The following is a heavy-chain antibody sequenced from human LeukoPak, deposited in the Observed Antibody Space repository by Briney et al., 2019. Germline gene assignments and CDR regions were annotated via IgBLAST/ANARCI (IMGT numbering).Heavy chain of an antibody. CDR1: GYTFTGYY. CDR3: ARAQSYYDTLTGYYRSYGMDV. Sequence: WASVKVSCKASGYTFTGYYMHWVRQAPGQGLEWMGWINPNSGGTNYAQKFQGRVTMTRDTSISTAYMELSRLRSDDTAVYYCARAQSYYDTLTGYYRSYGMDVWGQGTTVTVSS. J-gene: IGHJ6*02. CDR2: INPNSGGT. D-gene: IGHD3-9*01. V-gene: IGHV1-2*02.